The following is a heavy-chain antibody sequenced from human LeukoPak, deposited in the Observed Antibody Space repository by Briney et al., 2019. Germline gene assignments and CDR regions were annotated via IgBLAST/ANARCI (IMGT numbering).Heavy chain of an antibody. CDR1: GYSINIDYY. J-gene: IGHJ6*03. V-gene: IGHV4-38-2*01. D-gene: IGHD1-1*01. Sequence: PSETLSLTCAVSGYSINIDYYWGWIRQPPGKGLEWIGSIYHNGRDYYNPSLKSRVSISVDTSKNHFSLHLTSVTAADTAVYYCASQVRLERRYYYYYMDVWDKGTTVTVSS. CDR3: ASQVRLERRYYYYYMDV. CDR2: IYHNGRD.